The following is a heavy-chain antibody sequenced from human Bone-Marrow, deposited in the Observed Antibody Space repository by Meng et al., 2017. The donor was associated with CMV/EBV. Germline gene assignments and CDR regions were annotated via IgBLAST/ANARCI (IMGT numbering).Heavy chain of an antibody. D-gene: IGHD3-3*01. V-gene: IGHV3-74*01. CDR2: INSDGSST. Sequence: GGSLRLSCAASGFTFSSYWMHWVRQAPGKGLVWVSRINSDGSSTSYADSVKGRFTISRDNAKNTLYLQMNSLRAEDTAVYFCARDPSPNDFWSGSFSYFDYWGQGTRVTGSS. CDR3: ARDPSPNDFWSGSFSYFDY. J-gene: IGHJ4*02. CDR1: GFTFSSYW.